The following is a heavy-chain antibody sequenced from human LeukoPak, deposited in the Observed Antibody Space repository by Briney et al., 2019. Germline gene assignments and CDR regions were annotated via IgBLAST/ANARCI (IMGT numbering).Heavy chain of an antibody. V-gene: IGHV4-31*02. CDR1: GGSISNSGGFY. CDR2: ISYRGST. Sequence: PSEILSLTCTVSGGSISNSGGFYWSWIRQHPGNGLEWIGFISYRGSTYYNPSLKSRVSMSVDTSRSQFSLRLTSVTDEDTAVYYCARISQSSGGFYYWGQGSLVTVSS. D-gene: IGHD2-15*01. CDR3: ARISQSSGGFYY. J-gene: IGHJ4*02.